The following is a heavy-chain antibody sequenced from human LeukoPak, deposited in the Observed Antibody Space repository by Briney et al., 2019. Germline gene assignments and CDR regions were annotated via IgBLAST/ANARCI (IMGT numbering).Heavy chain of an antibody. CDR3: ARVTYYYDSSGYSHRVFDY. V-gene: IGHV4-59*01. Sequence: PSETLSLTCTVSGGSISSYYWSWIRQPPGKGLEWIGYIYYSGSTNYNPSLKSRVTISVDTSKNQFSLKLSSVTAADTAVYYCARVTYYYDSSGYSHRVFDYWGQRTLVTVSS. CDR1: GGSISSYY. J-gene: IGHJ4*02. CDR2: IYYSGST. D-gene: IGHD3-22*01.